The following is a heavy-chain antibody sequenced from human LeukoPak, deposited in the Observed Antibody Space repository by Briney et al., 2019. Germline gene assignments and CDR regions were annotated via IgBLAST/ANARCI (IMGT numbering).Heavy chain of an antibody. D-gene: IGHD2-21*01. CDR3: AKSDCGSDGCKLLNY. Sequence: GGSLRLSCAASGFTVSSNYMSWVRQAPGKGLEWVSVIYSGGSTYYADSVKGRFTISRDNSKNTLYLQMNSLRAEDTAVYYCAKSDCGSDGCKLLNYWGQGTLVTASS. CDR2: IYSGGST. CDR1: GFTVSSNY. V-gene: IGHV3-53*01. J-gene: IGHJ4*02.